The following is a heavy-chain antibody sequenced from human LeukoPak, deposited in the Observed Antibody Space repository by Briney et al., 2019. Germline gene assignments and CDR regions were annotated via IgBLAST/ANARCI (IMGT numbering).Heavy chain of an antibody. CDR2: ISYDGRDK. CDR3: ARETGNYYFDF. Sequence: AGGSLRLSCAASGFTFSSSVMHWVRQAPGKGLEWVAAISYDGRDKYFADSVKGRFTISRDNSKNTLDLQVNGLRAEDTAVYYCARETGNYYFDFWGQGTLATVSS. V-gene: IGHV3-30*03. CDR1: GFTFSSSV. D-gene: IGHD1-7*01. J-gene: IGHJ4*02.